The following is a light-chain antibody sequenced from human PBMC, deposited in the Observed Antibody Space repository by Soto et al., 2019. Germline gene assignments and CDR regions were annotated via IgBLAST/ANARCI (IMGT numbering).Light chain of an antibody. J-gene: IGLJ1*01. CDR2: EVS. V-gene: IGLV2-14*03. CDR1: SSDVGAYDY. Sequence: QSALTQPASVSGSPGQSITISCTGTSSDVGAYDYVSWDQQHPDKAPKLMIYEVSNRPSGVSNRFSGSKSVNTATLTISGLQADDEADYYCSSYTSSSTRVFGTGT. CDR3: SSYTSSSTRV.